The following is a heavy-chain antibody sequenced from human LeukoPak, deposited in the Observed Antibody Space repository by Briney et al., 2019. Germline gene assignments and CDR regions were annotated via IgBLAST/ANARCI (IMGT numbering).Heavy chain of an antibody. CDR3: AKDMNSYGSGSSYNPWGPFDS. Sequence: GGSLRLSCAASGFTFDNYATHWVRQAPGKGLECVSGIAWNSGNTAFADSVKGRFTISRDNAENSLYLQMNSLTPEDTAFYFCAKDMNSYGSGSSYNPWGPFDSWGQGTLVTVS. J-gene: IGHJ4*02. D-gene: IGHD3-10*01. CDR2: IAWNSGNT. V-gene: IGHV3-9*01. CDR1: GFTFDNYA.